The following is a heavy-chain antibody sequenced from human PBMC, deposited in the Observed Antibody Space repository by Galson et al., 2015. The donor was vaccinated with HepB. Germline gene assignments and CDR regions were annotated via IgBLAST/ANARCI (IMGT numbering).Heavy chain of an antibody. CDR3: ARGYFSGSYSIFDY. J-gene: IGHJ4*02. V-gene: IGHV3-74*01. D-gene: IGHD1-26*01. Sequence: SLRLSCAASGFTFSNYWMHWVRQAPGKGLVWVSRINSAGSTKDYADSVKGRFTISRDNAKKTLYLQLTNLRAEDTAVYYCARGYFSGSYSIFDYWGQGDLVTVSS. CDR1: GFTFSNYW. CDR2: INSAGSTK.